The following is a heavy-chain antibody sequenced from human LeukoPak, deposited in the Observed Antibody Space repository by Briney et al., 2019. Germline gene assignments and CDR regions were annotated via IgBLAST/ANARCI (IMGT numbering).Heavy chain of an antibody. Sequence: GGSLRLSCAASGFTFSSYSMNWVRQAPGKGLEWVSSISSSSSYIYYADSVKGRFTISRDNAKNSLYLQMNSLRAEDTAVYYCARDHKYYYDSSGFPGLGYWGQGTLVTVSS. J-gene: IGHJ4*02. D-gene: IGHD3-22*01. V-gene: IGHV3-21*01. CDR2: ISSSSSYI. CDR1: GFTFSSYS. CDR3: ARDHKYYYDSSGFPGLGY.